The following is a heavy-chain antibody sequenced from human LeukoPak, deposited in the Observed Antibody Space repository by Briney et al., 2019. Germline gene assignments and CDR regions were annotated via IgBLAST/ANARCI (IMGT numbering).Heavy chain of an antibody. V-gene: IGHV3-11*01. CDR1: GFTFSDYY. CDR2: ISYSGNTI. CDR3: ARDIAAAGLFFDY. J-gene: IGHJ4*02. D-gene: IGHD6-13*01. Sequence: GGSLRLSCAASGFTFSDYYMSWIRQAPGKGLEGVSYISYSGNTIYYADSVKGRFTISRDDAKNLLYLQMNSLRAEDTAVYYCARDIAAAGLFFDYWGQGTLVTVSS.